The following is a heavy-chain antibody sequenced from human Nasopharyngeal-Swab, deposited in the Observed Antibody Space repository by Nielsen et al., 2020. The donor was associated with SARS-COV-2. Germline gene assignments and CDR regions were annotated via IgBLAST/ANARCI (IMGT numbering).Heavy chain of an antibody. Sequence: GESLKISCAASGFTFSSYAMSWFRQAPGKGLEWVSAISGSGGSTYYADSVKGRFTISRDNSKNTLYLQMNSLRAEDTAVYYCAKAYLVAAAGTMGYWGQGTLVTVSS. CDR1: GFTFSSYA. J-gene: IGHJ4*02. D-gene: IGHD6-13*01. CDR3: AKAYLVAAAGTMGY. CDR2: ISGSGGST. V-gene: IGHV3-23*01.